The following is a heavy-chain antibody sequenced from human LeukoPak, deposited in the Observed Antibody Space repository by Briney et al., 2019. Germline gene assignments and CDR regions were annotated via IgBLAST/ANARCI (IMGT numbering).Heavy chain of an antibody. CDR1: GYTFTGYY. Sequence: ASVNVSCKAYGYTFTGYYMLWVRHAPGQGLEWMGWINPNSGGTNYAQKFQRRDTMPRDTSIRTAYMELSRLRSGDTAVYCCARRELAAADWFDPWGQGTLVTVSS. CDR3: ARRELAAADWFDP. CDR2: INPNSGGT. D-gene: IGHD6-13*01. V-gene: IGHV1-2*02. J-gene: IGHJ5*02.